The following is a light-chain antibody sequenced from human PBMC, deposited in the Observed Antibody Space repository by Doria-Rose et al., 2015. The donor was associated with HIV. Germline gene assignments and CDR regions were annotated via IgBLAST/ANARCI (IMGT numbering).Light chain of an antibody. Sequence: DIRMTQSPESLGMSLGERATLNCKSNQSLLYTSKNYLAWYQQKPGQPPKLLIYWASPRQSGVPARFSGSGSGTDFTLTISSLEAEDVAVYYCQQYYDTPSFGPGTTVDIK. V-gene: IGKV4-1*01. CDR3: QQYYDTPS. CDR1: QSLLYTSKNY. CDR2: WAS. J-gene: IGKJ3*01.